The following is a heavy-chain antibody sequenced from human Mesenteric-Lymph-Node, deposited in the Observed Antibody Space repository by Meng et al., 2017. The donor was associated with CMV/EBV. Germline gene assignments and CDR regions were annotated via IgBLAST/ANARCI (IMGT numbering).Heavy chain of an antibody. Sequence: YTFTGYYMHWVRQAPGQGLEWTGRINPNSGGTNYAQKFQGRVTMTRDTSISTAYMELSRLRSDDTAVYYCARGSFDSGYDLLPPYFDYWGQGTLVTVSS. V-gene: IGHV1-2*06. CDR2: INPNSGGT. CDR3: ARGSFDSGYDLLPPYFDY. J-gene: IGHJ4*02. D-gene: IGHD5-12*01. CDR1: YTFTGYY.